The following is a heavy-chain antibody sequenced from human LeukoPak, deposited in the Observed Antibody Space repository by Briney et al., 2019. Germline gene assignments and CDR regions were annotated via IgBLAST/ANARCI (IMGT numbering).Heavy chain of an antibody. Sequence: SETLSLTCTVSGGSISSYYWSWIRQPPGKGLEWIGYIYYSGSTNYNPSLKSRVTISVDTSKNQFSLKLSSVTAADTAVYYCAREIAAAPHVSPVRWGFDPWGQGTLVTVSS. V-gene: IGHV4-59*01. CDR3: AREIAAAPHVSPVRWGFDP. CDR1: GGSISSYY. J-gene: IGHJ5*02. CDR2: IYYSGST. D-gene: IGHD6-13*01.